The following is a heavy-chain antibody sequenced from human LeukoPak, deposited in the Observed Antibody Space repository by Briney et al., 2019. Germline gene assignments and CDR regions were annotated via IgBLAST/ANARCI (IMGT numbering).Heavy chain of an antibody. Sequence: SETLSLTCAVSGYSISSGYYWGWIRQPPGKGLEWIGNIYQSGSTYSNPSLKSRVTISVDTSKNHFSLKLTSETAADTAVYYCARTYYYGSGSYQDSYGFDIWGQGTVVTVAS. CDR2: IYQSGST. J-gene: IGHJ3*02. CDR3: ARTYYYGSGSYQDSYGFDI. D-gene: IGHD3-10*01. CDR1: GYSISSGYY. V-gene: IGHV4-38-2*01.